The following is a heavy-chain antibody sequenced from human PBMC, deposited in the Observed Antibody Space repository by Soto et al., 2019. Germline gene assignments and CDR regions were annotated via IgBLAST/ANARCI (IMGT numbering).Heavy chain of an antibody. CDR3: ARTQAGGATTVNFAY. CDR1: EFTFSSYS. J-gene: IGHJ4*02. CDR2: ISSGSSYI. D-gene: IGHD1-26*01. Sequence: GGSLRLSCATSEFTFSSYSMNWVRQAPGKGLEWVSSISSGSSYIYYADSVKGRFTISRDNAKNSLYLQMNSLRAEDTAVYYCARTQAGGATTVNFAYWGQGTLVTVSS. V-gene: IGHV3-21*01.